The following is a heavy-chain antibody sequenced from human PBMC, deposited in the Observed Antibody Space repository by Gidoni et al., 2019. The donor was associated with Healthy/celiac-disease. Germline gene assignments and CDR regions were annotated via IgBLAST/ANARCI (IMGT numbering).Heavy chain of an antibody. V-gene: IGHV3-48*01. J-gene: IGHJ6*02. CDR1: GFTFSSDS. CDR3: ARVWRDYDILPGNYYYYGMDV. Sequence: EVQLVEYGGGVVQPGGSLRLACAASGFTFSSDSMTGVRQAPGRGLEWVSYISSSSSTIYYADSVKGRFTISRDNAKNSLYLHMNSLSAEDTAVYYCARVWRDYDILPGNYYYYGMDVWGQGTTVTVSS. CDR2: ISSSSSTI. D-gene: IGHD3-9*01.